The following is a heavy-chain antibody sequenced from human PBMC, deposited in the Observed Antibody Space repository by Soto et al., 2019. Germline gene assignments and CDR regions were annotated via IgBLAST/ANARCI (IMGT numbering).Heavy chain of an antibody. CDR3: ARGERGSGSYCRHITENWFDP. J-gene: IGHJ5*02. CDR2: IDPSDSYT. CDR1: GYSFTSYW. V-gene: IGHV5-10-1*01. Sequence: GESLKISCKGFGYSFTSYWISWVRQMPGKGLEWMGRIDPSDSYTNYSPSFQGHVTISADKSISTAYLQWSSLKASDTAMYYCARGERGSGSYCRHITENWFDPWGQGTLVTVS. D-gene: IGHD3-10*01.